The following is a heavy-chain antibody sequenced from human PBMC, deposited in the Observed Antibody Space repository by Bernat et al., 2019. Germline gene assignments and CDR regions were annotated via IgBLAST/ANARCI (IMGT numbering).Heavy chain of an antibody. Sequence: QVQLVQSGAEVKKPGASVKVSCKASGYTFTGYYMHWVRQAPGQGLEWMGWINPNSGGTNYAQKFQGWVTMTRDTSISTAYMELSRLRSDDTAVYYCAVKKPNCSGGSCCNLDYDLYGMDVWGQGTTVTVSS. J-gene: IGHJ6*02. D-gene: IGHD2-15*01. CDR3: AVKKPNCSGGSCCNLDYDLYGMDV. CDR1: GYTFTGYY. V-gene: IGHV1-2*04. CDR2: INPNSGGT.